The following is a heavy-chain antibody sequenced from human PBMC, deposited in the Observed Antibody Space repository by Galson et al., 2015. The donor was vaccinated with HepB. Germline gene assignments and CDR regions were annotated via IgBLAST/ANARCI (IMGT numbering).Heavy chain of an antibody. V-gene: IGHV3-30-3*01. CDR2: MSYDGSND. CDR3: ARSDSSSSGLGAFDI. J-gene: IGHJ3*02. D-gene: IGHD3-22*01. CDR1: GFTLRSYT. Sequence: SLRLSCAASGFTLRSYTMNWVRQAPGKGLEWVALMSYDGSNDFYADSVKGRSYISRDISKNTVYLQMSSLRVEDTAVYYCARSDSSSSGLGAFDIWGQGTVVTVSS.